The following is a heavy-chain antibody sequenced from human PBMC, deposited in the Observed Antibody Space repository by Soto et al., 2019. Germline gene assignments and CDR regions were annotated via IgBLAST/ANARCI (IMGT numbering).Heavy chain of an antibody. J-gene: IGHJ4*02. CDR2: INPSGGST. D-gene: IGHD3-10*01. CDR1: GYTFTSYY. CDR3: ARNGPRGPSRDYFDY. Sequence: ASVKVSCKASGYTFTSYYMHWVRQAPGQGLEWMGIINPSGGSTSYAQKFQGRVTMTRDTSTSTVYMELSSLRSEDTAVYYCARNGPRGPSRDYFDYWGQGTLVTVSS. V-gene: IGHV1-46*01.